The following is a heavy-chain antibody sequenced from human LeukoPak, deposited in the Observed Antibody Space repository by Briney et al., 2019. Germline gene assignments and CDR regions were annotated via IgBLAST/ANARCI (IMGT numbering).Heavy chain of an antibody. CDR2: INSEWSRT. V-gene: IGHV3-74*01. Sequence: PGWSLRLSCPASGFTFSSYWMHWVHPAPGDGRVWVSRINSEWSRTSYADSVMGRFTIPRDNAKNTLYLQMNSLRAEDTAVYYCARDLCSGGSCYGYWGQGTLVIVSS. CDR1: GFTFSSYW. CDR3: ARDLCSGGSCYGY. J-gene: IGHJ4*02. D-gene: IGHD2-15*01.